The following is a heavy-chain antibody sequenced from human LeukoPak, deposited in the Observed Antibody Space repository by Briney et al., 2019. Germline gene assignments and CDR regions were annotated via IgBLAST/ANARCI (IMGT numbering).Heavy chain of an antibody. CDR2: INPNSGGT. CDR1: GYTFTDYY. J-gene: IGHJ4*02. CDR3: ARGRVELGLDY. V-gene: IGHV1-2*02. Sequence: ASVKVSCKASGYTFTDYYMHWVRQAPGQGLEWMGWINPNSGGTNYAQKFQGRVTMTRDASISTAYMELSRLRFDDTAVYYCARGRVELGLDYWGQGTLVTVSS. D-gene: IGHD1-1*01.